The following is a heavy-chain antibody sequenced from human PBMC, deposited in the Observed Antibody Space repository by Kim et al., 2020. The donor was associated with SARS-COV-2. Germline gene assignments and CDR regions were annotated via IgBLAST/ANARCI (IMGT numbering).Heavy chain of an antibody. J-gene: IGHJ4*02. V-gene: IGHV3-64*01. CDR3: VRAGDSGAVDFDY. Sequence: YATSVKGRFTISRDKSRNTLYLRMGSLRAEAMAVYYCVRAGDSGAVDFDYWGQGTLVTVSS. D-gene: IGHD2-21*01.